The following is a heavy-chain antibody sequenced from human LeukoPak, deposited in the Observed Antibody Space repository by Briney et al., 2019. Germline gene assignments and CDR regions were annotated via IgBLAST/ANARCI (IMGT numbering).Heavy chain of an antibody. V-gene: IGHV3-23*01. CDR1: GFTFSSYA. D-gene: IGHD5-24*01. Sequence: GGSLRLSCAASGFTFSSYAMSWVRQAPGKGLEWVSAISGSGGSTYYADSVKGRFTISRDNSKDTLYLQTNSLRAEDTAVYYCAKDLGDGYKKSQFDYWGQGTLVTVSS. CDR3: AKDLGDGYKKSQFDY. J-gene: IGHJ4*02. CDR2: ISGSGGST.